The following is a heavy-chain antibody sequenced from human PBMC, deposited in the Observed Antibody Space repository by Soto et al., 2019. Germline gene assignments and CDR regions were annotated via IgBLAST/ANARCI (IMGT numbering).Heavy chain of an antibody. Sequence: GSLRLSCAASGITFIYAWMDWVRQAPGKRLEWVGRIKSQASGGTIDYAAPVEGRFTISRDDSKNTVYLQMDSLKTEDTAVYYCTHLLSLAHPYSYLWGQGTQVTVSS. CDR1: GITFIYAW. CDR2: IKSQASGGTI. V-gene: IGHV3-15*07. CDR3: THLLSLAHPYSYL. J-gene: IGHJ4*02. D-gene: IGHD2-21*01.